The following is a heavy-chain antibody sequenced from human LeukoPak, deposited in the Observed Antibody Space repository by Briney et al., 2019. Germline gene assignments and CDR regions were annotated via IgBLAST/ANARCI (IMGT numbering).Heavy chain of an antibody. CDR1: GGSISSYY. Sequence: SETLSLTCTVSGGSISSYYWSWIRQPPGKGLEWIGYIYYSGSTNYNPSLKSRVTISVDTSKNQFSLKLSSVTAADTAVYYCARGCAVPAAFIDYWGQGTLVTVSS. V-gene: IGHV4-59*01. CDR3: ARGCAVPAAFIDY. J-gene: IGHJ4*02. CDR2: IYYSGST. D-gene: IGHD2-2*01.